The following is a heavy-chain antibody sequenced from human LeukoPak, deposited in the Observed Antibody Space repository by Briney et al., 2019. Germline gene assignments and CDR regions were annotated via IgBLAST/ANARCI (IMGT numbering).Heavy chain of an antibody. J-gene: IGHJ4*02. D-gene: IGHD6-13*01. CDR3: ARDSRPIFEWQQLGGDY. Sequence: ASVKVSCKASGYTFTGYYMHWVRQAPGQGLEWMGWINPNSGGTNYAQKFQGRVTMARDTSISTAYMELSRLRSDDTAVYYCARDSRPIFEWQQLGGDYWGQGTLVTVSS. CDR2: INPNSGGT. V-gene: IGHV1-2*02. CDR1: GYTFTGYY.